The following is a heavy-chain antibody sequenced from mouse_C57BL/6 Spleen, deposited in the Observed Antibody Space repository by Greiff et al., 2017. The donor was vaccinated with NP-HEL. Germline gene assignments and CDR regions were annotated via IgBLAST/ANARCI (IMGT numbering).Heavy chain of an antibody. CDR1: GFNIKNTY. V-gene: IGHV14-3*01. D-gene: IGHD2-5*01. J-gene: IGHJ2*01. CDR3: ARGQDYSNSRGYFDY. Sequence: EVQLQQSVAELVRPGASVKLSCTASGFNIKNTYMHWVKQRPEQGLEWIGRIDPANGNTKYAPKFQGKATITADTSSNTAYLQLSSLTSGDTAIYYCARGQDYSNSRGYFDYWGQGTTLTVSS. CDR2: IDPANGNT.